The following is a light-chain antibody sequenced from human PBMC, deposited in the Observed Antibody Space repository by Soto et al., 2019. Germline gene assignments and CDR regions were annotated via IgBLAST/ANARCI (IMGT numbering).Light chain of an antibody. Sequence: DIQMTQSPSTLSASVGDRVTITCRASQSISSWLAWYQQKPGKAPKLLIYDASSLESGVPSRFSGSGSGTEFTLTISSPQPDDFATYYCQQYNSYITFGQGTRREIK. CDR1: QSISSW. J-gene: IGKJ5*01. CDR3: QQYNSYIT. CDR2: DAS. V-gene: IGKV1-5*01.